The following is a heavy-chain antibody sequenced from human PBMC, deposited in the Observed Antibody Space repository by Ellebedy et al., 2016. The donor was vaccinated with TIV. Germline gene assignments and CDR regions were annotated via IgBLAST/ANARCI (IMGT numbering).Heavy chain of an antibody. CDR3: ARRGSYGDYAVHVNNWFDS. CDR2: IYQDGSEQ. Sequence: PGGSLRLSCEASGFNFRSYWMSWVRQAPGKGLEWVANIYQDGSEQYYVDSVKGRFTISRDNAKNELYLQMKSLRVEDTAVYYCARRGSYGDYAVHVNNWFDSWGQGTPVTVSP. D-gene: IGHD4-17*01. V-gene: IGHV3-7*01. J-gene: IGHJ5*01. CDR1: GFNFRSYW.